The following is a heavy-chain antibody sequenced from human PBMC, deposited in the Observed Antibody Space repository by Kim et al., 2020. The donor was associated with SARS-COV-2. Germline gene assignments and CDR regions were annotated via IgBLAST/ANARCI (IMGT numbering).Heavy chain of an antibody. V-gene: IGHV1-18*04. CDR3: ARVGSSSWYSGLYYYYGMDV. J-gene: IGHJ6*02. CDR2: ISAYNGNT. Sequence: ASVKVSCKASGYTFTSYGISWVRQAPGQGLEWMGWISAYNGNTNYAQKLQGRVTMTTDTSTSTAYMELRSLRSDDTAVYYCARVGSSSWYSGLYYYYGMDVWGQGTTITFAS. D-gene: IGHD6-13*01. CDR1: GYTFTSYG.